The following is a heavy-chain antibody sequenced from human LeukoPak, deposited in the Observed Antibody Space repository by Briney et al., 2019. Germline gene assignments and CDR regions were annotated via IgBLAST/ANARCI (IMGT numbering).Heavy chain of an antibody. CDR1: GYTFTNYY. CDR3: AGYTSSQPGKFDP. V-gene: IGHV1-46*01. D-gene: IGHD6-19*01. CDR2: INPSGSGT. J-gene: IGHJ5*01. Sequence: GASVKVSCKASGYTFTNYYMSWVRQAPGQGLEWMGIINPSGSGTSYVERFKGRVTMTRDTSTSTVYMELTSLRSEDTAVYYCAGYTSSQPGKFDPWGQGTLVTVSS.